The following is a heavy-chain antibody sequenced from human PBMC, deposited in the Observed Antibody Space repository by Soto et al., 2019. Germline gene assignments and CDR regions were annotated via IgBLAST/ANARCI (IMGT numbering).Heavy chain of an antibody. CDR3: ARQQYAVVTAFDV. CDR1: GGSITPYY. V-gene: IGHV4-59*07. Sequence: QVQLKESGPGLVKPADTLSLKCTVSGGSITPYYWSWVRQTPGVGLEWIGYVSYNGNTNYNPSLKSRGSISADTSKNECSLKLTSLTAADAAIYFCARQQYAVVTAFDVWGQGTMVAVPS. J-gene: IGHJ3*01. CDR2: VSYNGNT. D-gene: IGHD2-15*01.